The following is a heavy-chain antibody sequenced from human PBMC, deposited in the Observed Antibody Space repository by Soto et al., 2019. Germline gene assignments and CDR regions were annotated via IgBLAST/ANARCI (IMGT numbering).Heavy chain of an antibody. CDR1: GGTFSSYA. CDR3: AKKAPRGYSDYDFSYYYYYGMDV. Sequence: SVKVSCKASGGTFSSYAISWVRQAPGQGLEWMGGIIPIFGTANYAQKFQGRVTITADESTSTAYMELSSLRSEDTAVYYCAKKAPRGYSDYDFSYYYYYGMDVWGQGTTVTVSS. CDR2: IIPIFGTA. J-gene: IGHJ6*02. D-gene: IGHD5-12*01. V-gene: IGHV1-69*13.